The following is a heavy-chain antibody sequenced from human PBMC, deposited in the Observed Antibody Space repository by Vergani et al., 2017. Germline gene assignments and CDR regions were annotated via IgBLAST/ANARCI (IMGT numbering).Heavy chain of an antibody. V-gene: IGHV3-23*04. CDR2: ISGHGDRT. D-gene: IGHD2/OR15-2a*01. CDR3: AREERSNTSPFVGD. J-gene: IGHJ4*02. CDR1: GFTLGDYA. Sequence: EVHLVESGGGLVQPGRSLRLSCSGSGFTLGDYAMTWVRQAPGKGLEWVSAISGHGDRTYYADSVKGRFTISRDNSKNTVYLQMNSLKAEDRATYYCAREERSNTSPFVGDWGQGTLVTV.